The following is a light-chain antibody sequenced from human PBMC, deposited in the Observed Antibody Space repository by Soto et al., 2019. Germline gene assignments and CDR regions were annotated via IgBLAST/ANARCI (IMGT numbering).Light chain of an antibody. CDR3: PQYNNWPPTWT. Sequence: EIVMTQSPATLSVSPGERATLSCRASQSVSSNLAWYQQKPGQAPRLLIYGASTRATGIPARFSGSGSGTEFTLTISSLQSEDFAVYYCPQYNNWPPTWTFGQGTKV. V-gene: IGKV3-15*01. CDR2: GAS. J-gene: IGKJ1*01. CDR1: QSVSSN.